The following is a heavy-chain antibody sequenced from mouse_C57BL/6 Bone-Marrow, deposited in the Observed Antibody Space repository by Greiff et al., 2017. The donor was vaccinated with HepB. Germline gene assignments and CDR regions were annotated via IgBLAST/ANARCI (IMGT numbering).Heavy chain of an antibody. CDR2: IDPETGGT. Sequence: VQLVESGAELVRPGASVTLSCKASGYTFTDYEMHWVKQTPVHGLEWIGAIDPETGGTAYNQKFKGKAILTADKSSSTAYMELRSLTSEDSAVYYCTSNYHFDYWGQGTTLTVSS. V-gene: IGHV1-15*01. CDR3: TSNYHFDY. J-gene: IGHJ2*01. D-gene: IGHD2-1*01. CDR1: GYTFTDYE.